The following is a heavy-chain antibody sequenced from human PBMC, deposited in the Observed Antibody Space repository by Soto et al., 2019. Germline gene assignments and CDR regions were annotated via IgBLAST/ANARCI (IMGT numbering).Heavy chain of an antibody. CDR3: ARGAPGRDGYNLDFQH. CDR1: GASLSDNY. J-gene: IGHJ1*01. CDR2: ISSSSSFR. Sequence: ETLSLTCAVYGASLSDNYCNWLRRPPGKGLEWVSSISSSSSFRYYADSVKGRFTISRDNAKNSLYLRMNSLGAEDTAVYYCARGAPGRDGYNLDFQHWGQGTLVTVSS. V-gene: IGHV3-21*01. D-gene: IGHD5-12*01.